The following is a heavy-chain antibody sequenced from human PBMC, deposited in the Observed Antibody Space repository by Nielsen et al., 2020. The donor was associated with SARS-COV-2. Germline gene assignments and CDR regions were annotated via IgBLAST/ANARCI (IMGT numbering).Heavy chain of an antibody. CDR1: GGSFSNSAYY. D-gene: IGHD2-2*01. CDR2: IYYDGRTT. CDR3: AREGDSQVPGNWFDT. Sequence: SETLSLTCTVSGGSFSNSAYYWDWIRLAPGKGLEWIGKIYYDGRTTYYNPSLKSRVSISADTTNNQFSLRLRSVMAADTAVYYCAREGDSQVPGNWFDTWGRGALVTVPS. V-gene: IGHV4-39*07. J-gene: IGHJ5*02.